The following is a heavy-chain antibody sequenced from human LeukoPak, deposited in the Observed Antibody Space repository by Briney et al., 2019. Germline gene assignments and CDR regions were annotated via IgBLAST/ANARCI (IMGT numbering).Heavy chain of an antibody. D-gene: IGHD4-17*01. CDR1: GFTFSSYA. J-gene: IGHJ4*02. Sequence: GGSLRPSCSASGFTFSSYAMHWVRQAPGKGLEYVSAISSNGGSTYYAAPVKGRFTISKDDSKNTLYLQMNSLKTEDTGIYYCTTGTLTSDYWGQGTLVTVSS. V-gene: IGHV3-64*04. CDR3: TTGTLTSDY. CDR2: ISSNGGST.